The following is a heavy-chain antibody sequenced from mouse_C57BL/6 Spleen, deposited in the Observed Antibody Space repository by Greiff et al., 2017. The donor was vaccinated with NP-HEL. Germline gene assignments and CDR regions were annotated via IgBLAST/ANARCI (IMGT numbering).Heavy chain of an antibody. CDR1: GISITTGNYR. Sequence: VQLQQSGPGLVKPSQTVFLTCTVTGISITTGNYRWSWIRQFPGNKLEWIGYIYYSGTITYNPSLTSRTTITRDTPKNQFFLEMNSLTAEDTATYYCARCTVVASYWYFDVWGTGTTVTVSS. CDR2: IYYSGTI. J-gene: IGHJ1*03. CDR3: ARCTVVASYWYFDV. D-gene: IGHD1-1*01. V-gene: IGHV3-5*01.